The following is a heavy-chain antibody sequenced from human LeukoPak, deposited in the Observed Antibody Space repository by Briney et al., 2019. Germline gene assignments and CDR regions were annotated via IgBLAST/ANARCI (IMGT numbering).Heavy chain of an antibody. D-gene: IGHD6-19*01. CDR2: ISAYNGNT. Sequence: ASVKVSCKASGYSFASYDISWVRQAPGQGLECMGWISAYNGNTNYAQKFQGRVTMTTDTSTSTAYMELRSLRSDDTAVYYCARVPGYSSGWYPIDYWGQGTLVTVSS. V-gene: IGHV1-18*01. CDR3: ARVPGYSSGWYPIDY. CDR1: GYSFASYD. J-gene: IGHJ4*02.